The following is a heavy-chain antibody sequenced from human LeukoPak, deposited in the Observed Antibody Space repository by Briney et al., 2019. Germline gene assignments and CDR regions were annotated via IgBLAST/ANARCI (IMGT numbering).Heavy chain of an antibody. J-gene: IGHJ4*02. CDR3: ARGVDYDFWSGPFDY. Sequence: SETLSLTCTVSGGSISSSSYYWSWIRQPPGKGLEWIGEINHSGSTNYNPSLKSRVTISVDTSKNQFSLKLSSVTAADTAVYYCARGVDYDFWSGPFDYWGQGTLVTVSS. D-gene: IGHD3-3*01. V-gene: IGHV4-39*07. CDR2: INHSGST. CDR1: GGSISSSSYY.